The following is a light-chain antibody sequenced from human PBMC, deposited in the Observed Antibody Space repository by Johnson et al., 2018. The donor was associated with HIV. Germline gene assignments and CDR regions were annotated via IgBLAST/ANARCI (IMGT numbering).Light chain of an antibody. Sequence: SVLTQPPSVSAAPGQKVTISCSGSSSNIGNNYVSWYQQLPGTAPKLLIYDNNKRPSGIPDRFSASKSGTSATLGITGLQTEDEADYYCGTWDSSLSGGLYVFGTWTRVTVL. J-gene: IGLJ1*01. V-gene: IGLV1-51*01. CDR1: SSNIGNNY. CDR3: GTWDSSLSGGLYV. CDR2: DNN.